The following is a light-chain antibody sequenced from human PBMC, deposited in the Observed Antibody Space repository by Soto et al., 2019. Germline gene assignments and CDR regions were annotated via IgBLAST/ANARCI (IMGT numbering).Light chain of an antibody. V-gene: IGLV1-47*01. Sequence: QSVVTQPPSASGTPGQRVTISCSGSSSNIGSNYVYWYQPLPGTAPKVLIYKNSHRPSGVPDRISGSKSDTSASLAISGLRAEDAAHYYCEVWDDSLSGVVFGGGTKVTVL. CDR2: KNS. CDR1: SSNIGSNY. CDR3: EVWDDSLSGVV. J-gene: IGLJ3*02.